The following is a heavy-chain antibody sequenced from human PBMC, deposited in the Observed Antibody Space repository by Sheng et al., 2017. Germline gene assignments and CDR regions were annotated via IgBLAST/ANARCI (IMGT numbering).Heavy chain of an antibody. CDR1: GFTFSSYT. V-gene: IGHV3-23*01. D-gene: IGHD6-19*01. CDR3: AKDSGSGGEDY. Sequence: EVKLLESGGGLGQPGGSLRLSCGASGFTFSSYTMNWVRQAPGKGLEWVSAIRESGDYSYYADSMKGRFTISRDNSKNTLYLQMNSLRADDTAVYYCAKDSGSGGEDYWGQGTLVTVSS. CDR2: IRESGDYS. J-gene: IGHJ4*02.